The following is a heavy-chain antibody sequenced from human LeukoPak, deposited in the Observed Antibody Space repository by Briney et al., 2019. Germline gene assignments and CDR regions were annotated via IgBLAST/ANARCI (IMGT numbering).Heavy chain of an antibody. CDR2: IKQDGSEK. Sequence: GGSLRLSCAASGFTFSSYAMSWVRQAPGKGLEWAASIKQDGSEKYYVDSVKGRFTISRDNAKNSLYLQMNSLRAEDTAVYYCARGSRSVFGLIIEDAFDIWGQGIMVTVSS. D-gene: IGHD3/OR15-3a*01. V-gene: IGHV3-7*01. CDR1: GFTFSSYA. CDR3: ARGSRSVFGLIIEDAFDI. J-gene: IGHJ3*02.